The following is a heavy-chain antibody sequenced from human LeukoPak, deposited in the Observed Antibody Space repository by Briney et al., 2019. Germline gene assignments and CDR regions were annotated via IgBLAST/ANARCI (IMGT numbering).Heavy chain of an antibody. V-gene: IGHV3-13*01. Sequence: TGGSLRLSCAASGFTFSSYDMHWVRQATGKGLEWVSAIGTAGDTYYPGSVKGRFTISRDNAKNTLYLQMNSLRAEDTAVYYCTGVIWFGRTTTFDYWGQGTLVTVSS. CDR1: GFTFSSYD. CDR2: IGTAGDT. CDR3: TGVIWFGRTTTFDY. J-gene: IGHJ4*02. D-gene: IGHD3-10*01.